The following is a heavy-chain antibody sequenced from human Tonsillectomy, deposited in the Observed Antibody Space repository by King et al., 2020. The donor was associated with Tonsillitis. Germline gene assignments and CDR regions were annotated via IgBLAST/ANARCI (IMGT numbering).Heavy chain of an antibody. CDR3: ATEVEKGTIEADGFDI. D-gene: IGHD5-24*01. V-gene: IGHV1-2*02. CDR2: INPHSGGT. Sequence: VQLVESGAEVKRPGASVKVSCKASGYTFTGYYLHWVRQAPGQGPEWMGWINPHSGGTNYAQRFQGRVTMTRDTSINTAYIELSSLRSDDTAVYYCATEVEKGTIEADGFDIWGQGTMVTVSS. J-gene: IGHJ3*02. CDR1: GYTFTGYY.